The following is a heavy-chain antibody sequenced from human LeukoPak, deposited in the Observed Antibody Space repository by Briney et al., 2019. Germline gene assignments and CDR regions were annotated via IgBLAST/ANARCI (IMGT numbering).Heavy chain of an antibody. CDR3: AKSGLNRFDY. CDR2: IYTSGSS. Sequence: SETLSLTCTVSGGSISSYYWSWIRQPAGKVLEWIGRIYTSGSSNYNPSLKSRVTMSVDTSKNQFSLKLSSVTAADTAVYYCAKSGLNRFDYWGQGTLVTVSS. V-gene: IGHV4-4*07. CDR1: GGSISSYY. J-gene: IGHJ4*02. D-gene: IGHD2-15*01.